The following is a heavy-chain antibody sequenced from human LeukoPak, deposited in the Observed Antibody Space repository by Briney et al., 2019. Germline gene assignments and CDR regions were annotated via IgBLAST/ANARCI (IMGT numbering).Heavy chain of an antibody. D-gene: IGHD3-10*02. CDR3: AELGITMIGGV. CDR1: GFTFNNYA. J-gene: IGHJ6*04. Sequence: GGSLRLSCAASGFTFNNYAMNWVRQTPGKGLEWVSGISGGGVNTYYADSVKGRLTISRDNSKNTLYLQMNSLRAEGTAVYYCAELGITMIGGVWGKGTTVTISS. V-gene: IGHV3-23*01. CDR2: ISGGGVNT.